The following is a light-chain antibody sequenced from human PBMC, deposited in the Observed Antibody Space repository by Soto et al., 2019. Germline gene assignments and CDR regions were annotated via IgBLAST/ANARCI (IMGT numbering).Light chain of an antibody. Sequence: VLTQSPGTLSLSPGERATLSCRASQSFISSYLAWYQQNPGHAPRLLIYGASSRATGIPDRFSGSGSGTDFTLTISRLEPEDFAVYYCAEYGSLLCPSGQR. V-gene: IGKV3-20*01. CDR2: GAS. J-gene: IGKJ1*01. CDR3: AEYGSLLCP. CDR1: QSFISSY.